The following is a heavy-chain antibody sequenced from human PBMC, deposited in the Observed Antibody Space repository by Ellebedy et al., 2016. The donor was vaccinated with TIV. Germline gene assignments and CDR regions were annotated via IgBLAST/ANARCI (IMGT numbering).Heavy chain of an antibody. J-gene: IGHJ6*02. Sequence: ASVKVSXXASGYTFTGYYMHWVRQAPGQGLEWMGWINPNSGGTNYAQKFQGWVTMTRDTSISTAYMELSRLRSDDTAVYYCARDSPVVRDYYYGMDVWGQGTTVTVSS. CDR2: INPNSGGT. D-gene: IGHD4-23*01. V-gene: IGHV1-2*04. CDR3: ARDSPVVRDYYYGMDV. CDR1: GYTFTGYY.